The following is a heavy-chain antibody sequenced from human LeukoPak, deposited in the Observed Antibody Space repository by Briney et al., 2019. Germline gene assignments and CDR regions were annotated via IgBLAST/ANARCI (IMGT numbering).Heavy chain of an antibody. Sequence: PSETLSLTCAVYGGSFSGYYWSWIRQPPGKGLEWIGEINHSGSTNYNPSLKSRVTISVDTSKNQFSLKLSSVTAADTAVYYCARVLAFLEWLPPPDVWGKGTTVTVSS. CDR2: INHSGST. V-gene: IGHV4-34*01. CDR1: GGSFSGYY. D-gene: IGHD3-3*01. J-gene: IGHJ6*04. CDR3: ARVLAFLEWLPPPDV.